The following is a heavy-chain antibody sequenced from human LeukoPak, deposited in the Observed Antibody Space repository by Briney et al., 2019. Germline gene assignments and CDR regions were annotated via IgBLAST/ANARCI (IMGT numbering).Heavy chain of an antibody. J-gene: IGHJ4*02. CDR3: ASGLVGATMYY. D-gene: IGHD1-26*01. V-gene: IGHV1-69*02. CDR1: GGTFSSYT. CDR2: IIPMVGIA. Sequence: XVKVSCKASGGTFSSYTISWVGQAPGQGGEWMGRIIPMVGIANYAQKFQGRVTINADKSKSTAYMEVSRLRSEETGGYYCASGLVGATMYYWGQGTLVTVSS.